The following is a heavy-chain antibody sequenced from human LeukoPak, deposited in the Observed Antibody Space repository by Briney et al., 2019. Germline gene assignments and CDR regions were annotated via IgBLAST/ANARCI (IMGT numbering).Heavy chain of an antibody. CDR1: GFTFSSYG. Sequence: PGGSLRLSCAASGFTFSSYGMHWVRQAPGKGLEWVAFIRYDGSNKYYADSVKGRFTISRDDAKNSVYLQMNSLRVDDTAVYYCVMGELKLGKIYWGQGTLVTVSS. CDR3: VMGELKLGKIY. V-gene: IGHV3-30*02. CDR2: IRYDGSNK. D-gene: IGHD1-26*01. J-gene: IGHJ4*02.